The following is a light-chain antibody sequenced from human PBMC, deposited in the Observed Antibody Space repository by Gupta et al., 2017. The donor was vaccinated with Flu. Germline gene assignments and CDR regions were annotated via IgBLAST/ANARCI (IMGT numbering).Light chain of an antibody. CDR3: QQLNSYPPT. CDR2: SAS. J-gene: IGKJ5*01. CDR1: QGIGNY. Sequence: PSYLSASVGDRVSITCRASQGIGNYLAWYQQKAGEAPSLLISSASTLQRGVPSRFSGSGSGTEFTLTISSLQPEDFATYYCQQLNSYPPTFGPGTRLEIK. V-gene: IGKV1-9*01.